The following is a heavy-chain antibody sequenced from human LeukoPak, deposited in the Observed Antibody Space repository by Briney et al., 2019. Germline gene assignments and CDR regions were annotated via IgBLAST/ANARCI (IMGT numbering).Heavy chain of an antibody. CDR1: GFTVSSNY. Sequence: PGGSLRLSCAASGFTVSSNYMSWVRQAPGKGLEWASVIYSGGSTYYADSVKGRFTISRDNSKNTLYLQMNSLRAEDTAVYYCAIANVNRGSGYFDYWGQGTLVTVSS. J-gene: IGHJ4*02. CDR2: IYSGGST. D-gene: IGHD7-27*01. CDR3: AIANVNRGSGYFDY. V-gene: IGHV3-66*02.